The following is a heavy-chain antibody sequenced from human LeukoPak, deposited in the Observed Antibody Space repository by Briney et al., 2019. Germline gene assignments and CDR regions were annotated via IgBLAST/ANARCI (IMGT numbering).Heavy chain of an antibody. CDR2: IIPTFGTA. CDR3: ARGTRAIFGVVIHYYYYGMDV. Sequence: GASVKVSCKASGGTFSSYAISWVRQAPGQGLEWMGGIIPTFGTANYAQKFQGRVTITADESTSTAYMELSSLRSEDTAVYYCARGTRAIFGVVIHYYYYGMDVWGQGTTVTVSS. J-gene: IGHJ6*02. CDR1: GGTFSSYA. D-gene: IGHD3-3*01. V-gene: IGHV1-69*13.